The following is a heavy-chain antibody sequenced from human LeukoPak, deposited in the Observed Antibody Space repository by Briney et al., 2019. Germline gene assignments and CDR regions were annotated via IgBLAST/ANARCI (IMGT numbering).Heavy chain of an antibody. CDR3: AKDAHY. CDR2: IVGSEGST. V-gene: IGHV3-23*01. J-gene: IGHJ4*02. Sequence: PGGSLRLSCAASGFTFSNYAMNWVRQAPGKGLEWVSVIVGSEGSTYYADSVKGRFTISRDTSKNTLYLQMNSLRADDSAVYYCAKDAHYWGQGTLVTVSS. CDR1: GFTFSNYA.